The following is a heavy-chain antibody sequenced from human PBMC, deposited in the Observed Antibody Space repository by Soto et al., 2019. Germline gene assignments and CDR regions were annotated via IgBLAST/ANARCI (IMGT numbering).Heavy chain of an antibody. D-gene: IGHD3-3*01. J-gene: IGHJ6*02. CDR2: INEDGSEE. CDR1: GFTLRTYW. CDR3: VREGASSGCYGMGV. Sequence: EVQVVESGGGLVEPGGSLRLSCAASGFTLRTYWMAWVRQAPGKGLEWVAKINEDGSEEHHVDSGAGRFTIVMENAKNSLYLQMGSLRAEDTAVSYCVREGASSGCYGMGVWGQGTTVTVSS. V-gene: IGHV3-7*05.